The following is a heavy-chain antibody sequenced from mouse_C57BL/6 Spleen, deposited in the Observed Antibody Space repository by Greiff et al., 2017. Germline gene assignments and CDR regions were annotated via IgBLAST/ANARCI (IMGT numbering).Heavy chain of an antibody. CDR1: GFSLTSYA. CDR3: ASNRYDGRLWYFDV. CDR2: IWTGGGT. Sequence: VQLVESGPGLVAPSQSLSITCTVSGFSLTSYAISWVRPPPGKGLEWLGVIWTGGGTNYNSALKSRLSISKDNSKSQVYLKINSLQTDDTARYYCASNRYDGRLWYFDVWGTGTTVTVSS. V-gene: IGHV2-9-1*01. D-gene: IGHD2-3*01. J-gene: IGHJ1*03.